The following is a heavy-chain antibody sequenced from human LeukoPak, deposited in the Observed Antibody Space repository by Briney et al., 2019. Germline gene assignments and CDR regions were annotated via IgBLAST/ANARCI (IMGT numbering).Heavy chain of an antibody. CDR3: ARGTWTYYMDV. CDR1: GFTFSNYD. CDR2: IGSADDT. J-gene: IGHJ6*03. Sequence: PGGSLRLSYAASGFTFSNYDIHWVRQATGKGLEWVSSIGSADDTYYRGSVQGRFTISRDNAKNSLYLQMNSLRAGDTAVYYCARGTWTYYMDVWGKGTTVTVSS. V-gene: IGHV3-13*01. D-gene: IGHD3/OR15-3a*01.